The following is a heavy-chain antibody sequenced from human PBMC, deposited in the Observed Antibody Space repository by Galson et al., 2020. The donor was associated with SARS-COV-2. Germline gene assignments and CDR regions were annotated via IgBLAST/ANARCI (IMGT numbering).Heavy chain of an antibody. D-gene: IGHD3-22*01. Sequence: ASVKVSCEASGYTFTTFNINWVRQAPGQGLEWMGWMNPNSSNTGYAQKFQGRVTMTWNTSISTAYMELSSLTSEDTAVYYFARYHYYDSSGYCGNCDYGIDGWGQGTTVTVSS. V-gene: IGHV1-8*02. J-gene: IGHJ6*02. CDR2: MNPNSSNT. CDR1: GYTFTTFN. CDR3: ARYHYYDSSGYCGNCDYGIDG.